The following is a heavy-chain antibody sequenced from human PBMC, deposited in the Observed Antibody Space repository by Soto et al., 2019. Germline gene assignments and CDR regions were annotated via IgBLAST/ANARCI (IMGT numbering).Heavy chain of an antibody. Sequence: QVQLVQSGAEVKKPGASVKVSCKASGYTFTGYYMHWVRQAPGQGLEWMGWINPNSGGTNYAQKFQGRVTMTRDTSISTAYMELSRLRSDDTAVYYCARDFPVEATRYYYYYYGMDVWGQGTTVTVSS. CDR1: GYTFTGYY. CDR3: ARDFPVEATRYYYYYYGMDV. J-gene: IGHJ6*02. V-gene: IGHV1-2*02. CDR2: INPNSGGT. D-gene: IGHD1-26*01.